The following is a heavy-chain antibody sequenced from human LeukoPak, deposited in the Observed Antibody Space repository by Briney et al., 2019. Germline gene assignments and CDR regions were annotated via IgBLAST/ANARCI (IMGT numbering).Heavy chain of an antibody. CDR3: ARGAYGSGWATFDY. CDR1: GFIFSSYA. J-gene: IGHJ4*02. CDR2: ISYDGTNK. Sequence: GGSLRLSCAASGFIFSSYAMHWVRQAPGKGLVWVALISYDGTNKYYADSVKGRFTISRDNSKNTLFVQMNSLRAEDTAVYYCARGAYGSGWATFDYWGQGILVTVSS. D-gene: IGHD6-19*01. V-gene: IGHV3-30*04.